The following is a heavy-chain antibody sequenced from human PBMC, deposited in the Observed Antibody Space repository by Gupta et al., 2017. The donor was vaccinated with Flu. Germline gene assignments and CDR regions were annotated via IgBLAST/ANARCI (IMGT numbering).Heavy chain of an antibody. J-gene: IGHJ4*02. CDR2: IISMFETT. D-gene: IGHD6-19*01. Sequence: QVQLVQSGAEVKKPGSSVTLSCVASGGSFTNYAFSWLRQAHGQGLDWMGRIISMFETTKYAPKFHDRVAITAEISTNTAYMEMSSLTSDDTAMYFCASHDSSGWSSDFGYWGQGALVVVSS. CDR1: GGSFTNYA. CDR3: ASHDSSGWSSDFGY. V-gene: IGHV1-69*06.